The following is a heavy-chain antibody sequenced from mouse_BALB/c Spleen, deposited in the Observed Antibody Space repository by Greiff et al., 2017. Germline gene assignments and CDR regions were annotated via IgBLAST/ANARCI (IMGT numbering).Heavy chain of an antibody. CDR1: GFSLTSYG. CDR2: IWSGGST. V-gene: IGHV2-2*02. D-gene: IGHD2-10*02. Sequence: VHLVESGPGLVQPSQSLSITCTVSGFSLTSYGVHWVRQSPGKGLEWLGVIWSGGSTDYNAAFISRLSISKDNSMSQVFFKMNSLQANDTAIYYCARKGPVYGNYFDYWGQGTTLTVSS. CDR3: ARKGPVYGNYFDY. J-gene: IGHJ2*01.